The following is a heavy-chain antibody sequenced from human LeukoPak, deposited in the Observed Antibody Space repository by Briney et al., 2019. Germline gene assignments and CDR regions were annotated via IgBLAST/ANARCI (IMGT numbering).Heavy chain of an antibody. V-gene: IGHV3-7*01. CDR3: AREEWIGELSKFGY. Sequence: GGSLRLSCAASGFSFSSHWMTWVRQAPGKGLEWVANIKSDGSEKYYADSVKGRFTISRDNAKNSLSLQMNSLRVEDTAQYYCAREEWIGELSKFGYWGQGTLVTVSS. J-gene: IGHJ4*02. CDR2: IKSDGSEK. D-gene: IGHD3-10*01. CDR1: GFSFSSHW.